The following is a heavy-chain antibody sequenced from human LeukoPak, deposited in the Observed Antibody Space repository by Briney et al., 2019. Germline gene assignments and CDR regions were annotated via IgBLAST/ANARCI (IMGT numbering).Heavy chain of an antibody. CDR2: ISYDGSNK. D-gene: IGHD1-26*01. CDR1: GFTFSSYS. CDR3: ARGSYYVTDPSDY. V-gene: IGHV3-30*03. J-gene: IGHJ4*02. Sequence: PGGSLRLSCAASGFTFSSYSMHWVRQAPGKGLEWVVVISYDGSNKYYADSVKGRFTISRDNSKNTLYLQMNSLRAEDTAVYYCARGSYYVTDPSDYWGQGTLVTVSS.